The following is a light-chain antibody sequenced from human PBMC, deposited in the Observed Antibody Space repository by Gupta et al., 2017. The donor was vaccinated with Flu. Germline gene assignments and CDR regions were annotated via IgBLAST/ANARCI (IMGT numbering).Light chain of an antibody. CDR1: NSNIGSNS. Sequence: QSVLTQPPSASGTPGQRVTLSCSGSNSNIGSNSVNWYQLLPGTAPKLLIYSDGQRPSGVPDRFSGSKAGTSASLAISGLQSEDAADYYCAAWDDNLDGFWVFGGGTKLTVL. CDR2: SDG. CDR3: AAWDDNLDGFWV. V-gene: IGLV1-44*01. J-gene: IGLJ3*02.